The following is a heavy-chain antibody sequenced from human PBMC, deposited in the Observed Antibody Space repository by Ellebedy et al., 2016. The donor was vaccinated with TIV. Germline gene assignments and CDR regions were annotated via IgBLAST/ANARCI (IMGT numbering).Heavy chain of an antibody. CDR2: INTDGSSA. Sequence: GESLKISCEVSGFTFSGYYMHWVRQAPGKGLVWVARINTDGSSADYADSVEGRFTISRDNARKTLFLQVDSLTAEDTAVYYCARESVRYFDWDYWGQGTLVNVSS. V-gene: IGHV3-74*01. D-gene: IGHD3-9*01. J-gene: IGHJ4*02. CDR1: GFTFSGYY. CDR3: ARESVRYFDWDY.